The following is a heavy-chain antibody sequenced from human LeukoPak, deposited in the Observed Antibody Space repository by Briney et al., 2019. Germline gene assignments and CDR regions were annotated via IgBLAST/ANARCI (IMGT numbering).Heavy chain of an antibody. D-gene: IGHD4-17*01. CDR3: ATCSYGEYSAYSIDS. CDR1: GCPITSSQHW. Sequence: SETLSLTCAVSGCPITSSQHWWNWARHPPGKGLEWTWEVYHSGTTNYNPSLKSRVTRSLDKSKNQFSLMLCSLTAPDTAVYFCATCSYGEYSAYSIDSWGQGTLVTVSS. V-gene: IGHV4-4*02. CDR2: VYHSGTT. J-gene: IGHJ4*02.